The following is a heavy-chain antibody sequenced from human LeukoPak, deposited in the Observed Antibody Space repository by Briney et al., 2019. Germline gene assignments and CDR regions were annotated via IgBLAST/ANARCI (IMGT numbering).Heavy chain of an antibody. V-gene: IGHV3-69-1*01. Sequence: GGSLRLSCAASGFTFSRYDMNWVRQAPGKGLEWVSSISTSSYKYYADSVKGRFTISRDNAKNSLYLQMNSLRAEDTAMYYCARGLPPVMKYYFDFWGQGTLVTVSS. CDR2: ISTSSYK. J-gene: IGHJ4*02. CDR3: ARGLPPVMKYYFDF. CDR1: GFTFSRYD. D-gene: IGHD4-11*01.